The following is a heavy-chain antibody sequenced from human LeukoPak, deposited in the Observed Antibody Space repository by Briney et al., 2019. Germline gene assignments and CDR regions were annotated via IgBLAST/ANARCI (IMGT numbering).Heavy chain of an antibody. V-gene: IGHV3-7*01. CDR3: TRDRSRAEDD. Sequence: GGSLRLYCAASGFTFSGHWMSWVRQAPGKGLEWVANINQGGSDKYYVDSVKGRFTISRDNANNLLYLQMNSLRGEDTAVYYCTRDRSRAEDDWGEGTLVTVSS. CDR2: INQGGSDK. D-gene: IGHD1-14*01. J-gene: IGHJ4*02. CDR1: GFTFSGHW.